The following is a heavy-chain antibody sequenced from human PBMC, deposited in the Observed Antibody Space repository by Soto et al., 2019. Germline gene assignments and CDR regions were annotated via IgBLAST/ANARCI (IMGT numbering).Heavy chain of an antibody. J-gene: IGHJ5*02. Sequence: ASVKVSCKASGYTFTDYYMHWVRLAPGQGLEWMGWINPNSGGTNYAQKFQGWVTMTRDTSISTAYMELSGLTSDDTAVYYCARARRIMTTVTVGNWFDPWGQGTLVTVSS. V-gene: IGHV1-2*04. D-gene: IGHD4-17*01. CDR1: GYTFTDYY. CDR3: ARARRIMTTVTVGNWFDP. CDR2: INPNSGGT.